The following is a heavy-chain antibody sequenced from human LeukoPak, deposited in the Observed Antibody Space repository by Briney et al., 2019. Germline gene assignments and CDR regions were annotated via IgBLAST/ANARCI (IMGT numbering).Heavy chain of an antibody. V-gene: IGHV4-30-4*01. Sequence: SQTLSLTCTVSGGSISSGDYYWSWIRQPPGKGLEWIGYIYYSGSTYYNPSLKSRVTISVDTSKNQFSLKLSSVTAADTAVYYCARAIALADYYDSSGYSPQYLQHWGQGTLVTVSS. CDR1: GGSISSGDYY. CDR2: IYYSGST. CDR3: ARAIALADYYDSSGYSPQYLQH. D-gene: IGHD3-22*01. J-gene: IGHJ1*01.